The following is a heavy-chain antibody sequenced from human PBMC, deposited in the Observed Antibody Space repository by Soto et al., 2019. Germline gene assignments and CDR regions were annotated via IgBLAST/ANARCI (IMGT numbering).Heavy chain of an antibody. J-gene: IGHJ4*02. D-gene: IGHD3-22*01. CDR1: GGTFSRYA. V-gene: IGHV1-69*13. Sequence: SVKVSCKASGGTFSRYALNWVRQAPGQGPEWMGGIVPMFGKANYAQKFQGRVTITAGESTSTAYMELSSLRSEDTAMYYCARGLDYDSSAFYFFFWGQGTLVTVSS. CDR3: ARGLDYDSSAFYFFF. CDR2: IVPMFGKA.